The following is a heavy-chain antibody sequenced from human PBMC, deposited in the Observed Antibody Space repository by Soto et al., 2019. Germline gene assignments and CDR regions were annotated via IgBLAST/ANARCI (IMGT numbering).Heavy chain of an antibody. Sequence: QAQLVQSGAEVKKPGASVKVSCQAGGYTFADYGISWVRQAPGQGLEWVGWIGPYNGNTNYAQNLQDRVTMTTDTPTNTAYMELRSLRSDDTALYYWARCYCTVGSCYTCWHFDLWGRGTLLTVSS. CDR2: IGPYNGNT. CDR3: ARCYCTVGSCYTCWHFDL. V-gene: IGHV1-18*01. J-gene: IGHJ2*01. CDR1: GYTFADYG. D-gene: IGHD2-15*01.